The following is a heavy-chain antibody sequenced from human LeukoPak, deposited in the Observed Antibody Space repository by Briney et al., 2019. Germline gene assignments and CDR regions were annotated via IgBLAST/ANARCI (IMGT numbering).Heavy chain of an antibody. D-gene: IGHD3-22*01. V-gene: IGHV3-73*01. CDR2: IRSKANSYAT. J-gene: IGHJ4*02. Sequence: PGGSLRLSCAASGFTFSGSAMLWLRQASGKGLEGVGRIRSKANSYATAYAASVKGRFTISRDDSKNTAYLQMNSLKTEDTAVYYCTRGVPNYYDLYYFDYWGQGTLVTVSS. CDR1: GFTFSGSA. CDR3: TRGVPNYYDLYYFDY.